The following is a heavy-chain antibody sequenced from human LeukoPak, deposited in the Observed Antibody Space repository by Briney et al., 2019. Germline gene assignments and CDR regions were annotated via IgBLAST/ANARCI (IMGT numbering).Heavy chain of an antibody. CDR3: AKEGYSSSWYGTGRSWGTEYFQH. CDR2: ISYDGSNK. Sequence: GGSLRLSCAASGFTFSSYAMHWVRQAPGKGLEWVAVISYDGSNKYYADSVKGRFTISRDNSKNTLYLQMNSLRAEDTAVYYCAKEGYSSSWYGTGRSWGTEYFQHWGQGTLVTVSS. J-gene: IGHJ1*01. D-gene: IGHD6-13*01. CDR1: GFTFSSYA. V-gene: IGHV3-30*01.